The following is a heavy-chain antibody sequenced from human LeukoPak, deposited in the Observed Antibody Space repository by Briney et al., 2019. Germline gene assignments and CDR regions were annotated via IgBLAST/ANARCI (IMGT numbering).Heavy chain of an antibody. CDR1: GFTFDDYA. D-gene: IGHD6-13*01. Sequence: PGGSLRVSCAASGFTFDDYAMHWVRQAPGNGLEWVSGISWNSGSIGYADSVKGRFTISRDNAKNSLYLQMNSLRAEDTALYYCAKDTSYSSSWYYFDYWGQGTLVTVSS. J-gene: IGHJ4*02. CDR2: ISWNSGSI. V-gene: IGHV3-9*01. CDR3: AKDTSYSSSWYYFDY.